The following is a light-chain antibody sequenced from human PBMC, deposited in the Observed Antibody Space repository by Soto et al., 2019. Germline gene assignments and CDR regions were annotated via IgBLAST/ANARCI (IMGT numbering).Light chain of an antibody. Sequence: ALRMTQSPSYLSASPGDRVTITCRASQGISNYLAWYQKKPGKAPKLLIYAASTLDAGVPSRFSGSGSGTDFNLTISNLQSEDVATYRCQHYYSYPLSFSGGTKVDIK. CDR2: AAS. CDR3: QHYYSYPLS. CDR1: QGISNY. V-gene: IGKV1-8*01. J-gene: IGKJ4*01.